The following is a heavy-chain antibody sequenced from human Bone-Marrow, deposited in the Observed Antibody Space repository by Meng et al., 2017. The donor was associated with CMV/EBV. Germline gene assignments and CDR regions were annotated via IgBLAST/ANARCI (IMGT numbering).Heavy chain of an antibody. CDR1: GYTFTSYG. J-gene: IGHJ5*01. V-gene: IGHV1-18*01. CDR2: ISAYNGNT. Sequence: ASVKVSCKASGYTFTSYGISWVRQAPGQGLEWMGWISAYNGNTNYAQKLQGRVTMTTDTSTSTAYMELRSLRSDDTAVYDCAGVGTVVFRLHKWLDAWGQGTLVTVSS. CDR3: AGVGTVVFRLHKWLDA. D-gene: IGHD1-14*01.